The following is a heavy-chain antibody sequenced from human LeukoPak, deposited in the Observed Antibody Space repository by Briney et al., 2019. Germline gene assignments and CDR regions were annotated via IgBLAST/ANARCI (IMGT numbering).Heavy chain of an antibody. D-gene: IGHD2-2*01. CDR1: GFTFSIYS. CDR2: IKQDGSEK. CDR3: AKDRCSSTSCYDFDP. Sequence: GGSLRLSCAASGFTFSIYSMTWVRQAPGKGLEWVANIKQDGSEKYYVDSVKGRFTISRDNPKHSLYLQMNSLRADDTAVYYCAKDRCSSTSCYDFDPWGQGTLVTVSS. J-gene: IGHJ5*02. V-gene: IGHV3-7*01.